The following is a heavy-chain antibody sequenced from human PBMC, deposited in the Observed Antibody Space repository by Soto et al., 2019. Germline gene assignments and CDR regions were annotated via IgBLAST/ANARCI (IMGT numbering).Heavy chain of an antibody. V-gene: IGHV3-23*01. J-gene: IGHJ4*02. CDR3: AKAYFVWSSEQPYYFDY. CDR2: ISGSGGRS. D-gene: IGHD3-16*01. Sequence: EVQLLDSGGGLVQPGGSLRLSCAASGFTFSNYAITLVRQGPGKVLEWVSGISGSGGRSYYADSVKGRFTISRDNSKSTLYLQMNSLRAEDTAVYYCAKAYFVWSSEQPYYFDYWGQGTLVTVSS. CDR1: GFTFSNYA.